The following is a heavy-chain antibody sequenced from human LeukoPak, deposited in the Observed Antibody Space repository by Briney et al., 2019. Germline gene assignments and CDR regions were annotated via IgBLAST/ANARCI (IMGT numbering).Heavy chain of an antibody. D-gene: IGHD3-3*01. CDR2: ISSSGSTI. CDR3: ARARNHDFWSGYYEYYFDY. Sequence: GGSLRLSCAASGFTFSDYYVSWIRQAPGKGLEWVSYISSSGSTIYYADSVKGRFTISRDNAKNSLYLQMNSLRAEDTAVYYCARARNHDFWSGYYEYYFDYWGQGTLVTVSS. V-gene: IGHV3-11*01. J-gene: IGHJ4*02. CDR1: GFTFSDYY.